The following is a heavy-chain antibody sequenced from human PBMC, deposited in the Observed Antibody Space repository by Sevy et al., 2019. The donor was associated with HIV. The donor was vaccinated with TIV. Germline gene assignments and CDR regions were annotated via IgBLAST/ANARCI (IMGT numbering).Heavy chain of an antibody. Sequence: ASVKVSCKASGGTFSSYAISWVRQAPGQGLEWMGGIIPIFGTANYAQKFQGRVTITADESTSTGYMELSSLRSEDTAVYYCAREGYCISTSCYGRTNWFDPWGQGTLVTVSS. CDR3: AREGYCISTSCYGRTNWFDP. CDR1: GGTFSSYA. D-gene: IGHD2-2*01. J-gene: IGHJ5*02. CDR2: IIPIFGTA. V-gene: IGHV1-69*13.